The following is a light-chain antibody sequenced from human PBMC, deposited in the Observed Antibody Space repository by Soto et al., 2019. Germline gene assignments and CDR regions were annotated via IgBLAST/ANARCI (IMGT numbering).Light chain of an antibody. CDR1: QSVDSSI. Sequence: EIVLTQSPGTLSLSPGERATLSCRASQSVDSSILAWYQQRPAQAPRLLIHGASSRAPGIPDRFSGSGSDTDFTLTISGLEFDDFAVYYCQQYRASPLTFGEGTKVESK. CDR3: QQYRASPLT. CDR2: GAS. V-gene: IGKV3-20*01. J-gene: IGKJ1*01.